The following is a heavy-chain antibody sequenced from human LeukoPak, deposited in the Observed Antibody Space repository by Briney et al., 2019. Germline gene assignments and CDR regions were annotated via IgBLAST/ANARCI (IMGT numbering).Heavy chain of an antibody. Sequence: SGTLSLTCAVSGGSISSSNWWSWVRPPPGKGLEWIGEIYHSGSTNYNPSLKSRVTISVDKSKNQFSLKLSSVTAADTAVYYCAREIPPPPSVAGHDAFDIWGQGTMVTVSS. D-gene: IGHD6-19*01. V-gene: IGHV4-4*02. CDR1: GGSISSSNW. J-gene: IGHJ3*02. CDR2: IYHSGST. CDR3: AREIPPPPSVAGHDAFDI.